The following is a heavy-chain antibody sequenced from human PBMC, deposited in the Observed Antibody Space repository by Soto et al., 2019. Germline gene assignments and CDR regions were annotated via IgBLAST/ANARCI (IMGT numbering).Heavy chain of an antibody. CDR3: AREVVVVAATIDDYYYYMDV. Sequence: EVQLVESGGGLVQPGGSLRLSCAASGFTVSSNYMSWVRQAPGKGLEWVSVIYSGGSTYYADSVKGRFTISRHNSKNTLYLQMNSLRAEDTAVYYCAREVVVVAATIDDYYYYMDVWGKGTTVTVSS. J-gene: IGHJ6*03. V-gene: IGHV3-53*04. CDR1: GFTVSSNY. CDR2: IYSGGST. D-gene: IGHD2-15*01.